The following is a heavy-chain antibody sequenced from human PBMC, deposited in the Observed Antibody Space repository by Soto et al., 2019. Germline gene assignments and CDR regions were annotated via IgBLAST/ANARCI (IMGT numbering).Heavy chain of an antibody. V-gene: IGHV4-59*01. CDR2: IYDTGISGYTPST. J-gene: IGHJ6*02. Sequence: QVQLQESGPRLVKPSATLSLTCTVSGGSITSSYWSWIRRPPGKGLEWIAYIYDTGISGYTPSTSYHPSVERRVTMSVGTSKSQFSLKLTSVTAADTAVYYCARGEDAFFYYGLDVWGQGITVTVSS. CDR3: ARGEDAFFYYGLDV. CDR1: GGSITSSY.